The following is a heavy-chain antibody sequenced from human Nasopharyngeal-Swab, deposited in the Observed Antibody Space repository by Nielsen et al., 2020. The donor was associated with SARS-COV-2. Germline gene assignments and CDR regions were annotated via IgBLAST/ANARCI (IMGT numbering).Heavy chain of an antibody. Sequence: GESLKISCAASGFTLSSYAMHWVRQAPGKGLEWVAVISYDGGYKHYADSVKGRFTDSRDSSKNTLFLQMDSLRAEDTAVYYCAREGITIPGGAFDIWGQGTMVTVSS. CDR3: AREGITIPGGAFDI. V-gene: IGHV3-30-3*01. CDR1: GFTLSSYA. J-gene: IGHJ3*02. CDR2: ISYDGGYK. D-gene: IGHD1-14*01.